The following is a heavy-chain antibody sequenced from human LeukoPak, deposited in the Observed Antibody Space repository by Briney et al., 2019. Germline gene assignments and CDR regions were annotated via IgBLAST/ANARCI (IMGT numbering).Heavy chain of an antibody. CDR1: GFTFSSYA. D-gene: IGHD6-13*01. CDR3: AKGSDTSSWLLDF. J-gene: IGHJ4*02. V-gene: IGHV3-23*01. Sequence: PGGSLRLSCAASGFTFSSYAMSWVRQAPGKGLEWVSAISVSGGSPYYADSVKGRFTISRDNSKNTLYLQMNSLRAEDTAIYFCAKGSDTSSWLLDFWGQGTLVTVSS. CDR2: ISVSGGSP.